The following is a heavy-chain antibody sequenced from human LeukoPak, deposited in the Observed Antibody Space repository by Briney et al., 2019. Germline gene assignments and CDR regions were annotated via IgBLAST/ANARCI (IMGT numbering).Heavy chain of an antibody. Sequence: SSETLFLTCTVSDGSINNYYWSWIRQPPGKGLEWIGYIYYSGSTNYNPSLKSRVTMSVDTSKNQFSLKLSPVTAADTAVYYCARVPYSSSFSYYGMDVWGRGTTVTVSS. D-gene: IGHD6-13*01. J-gene: IGHJ6*02. CDR3: ARVPYSSSFSYYGMDV. CDR1: DGSINNYY. V-gene: IGHV4-59*01. CDR2: IYYSGST.